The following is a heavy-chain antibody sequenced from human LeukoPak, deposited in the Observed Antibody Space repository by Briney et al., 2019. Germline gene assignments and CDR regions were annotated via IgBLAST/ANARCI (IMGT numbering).Heavy chain of an antibody. CDR3: AKDYGDYVDFYCFDY. J-gene: IGHJ4*02. CDR1: GFTFSSYA. Sequence: QAGGSQRLSCGASGFTFSSYAMSWVRQPPGKGLEWVSAISGRGGSTYYAESVKGRFTISRDNSKNTLYLQMNSLRAEDTAVYYCAKDYGDYVDFYCFDYCCQGTLVIVSS. CDR2: ISGRGGST. V-gene: IGHV3-23*01. D-gene: IGHD4-17*01.